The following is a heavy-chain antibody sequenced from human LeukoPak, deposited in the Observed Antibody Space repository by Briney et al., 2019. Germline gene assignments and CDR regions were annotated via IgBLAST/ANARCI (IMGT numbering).Heavy chain of an antibody. CDR1: GFTFSSYS. CDR3: AVSRGYYYGMDV. CDR2: ISSSSSYI. J-gene: IGHJ6*02. D-gene: IGHD3-10*01. Sequence: GGSLRLSCAASGFTFSSYSMNWVRQAPGKGLEWVSSISSSSSYIYYADSVKGRFTISRDNAKNSLYLQMNSLRAEDTAVYYCAVSRGYYYGMDVWGQGTTVTVS. V-gene: IGHV3-21*01.